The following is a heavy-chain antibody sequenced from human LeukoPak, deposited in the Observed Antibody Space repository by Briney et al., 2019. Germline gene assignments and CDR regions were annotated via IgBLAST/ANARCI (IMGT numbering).Heavy chain of an antibody. V-gene: IGHV3-21*01. CDR3: ARDGGYCSGGSCNNWFDP. Sequence: GGSLRLSCVASGFNVSSTYMNWVRQAPGKGLEWVSSISTSSSSIYYADSVKGRFTISRDNAKNSLYLQMNSLRAEDTAVYYCARDGGYCSGGSCNNWFDPWGQGTLVTVSS. CDR2: ISTSSSSI. CDR1: GFNVSSTY. D-gene: IGHD2-15*01. J-gene: IGHJ5*02.